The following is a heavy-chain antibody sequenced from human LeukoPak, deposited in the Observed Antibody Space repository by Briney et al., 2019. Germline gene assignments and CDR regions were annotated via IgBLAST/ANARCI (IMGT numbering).Heavy chain of an antibody. Sequence: QPGGSLRLSCAASGFLFSRYWVSWVRQAPGKGLEWVANIREDGSEKYYVDSVEGRFSISRDNAKNSLYLQMNSLRAEDTAVYYCARDDSTGYLYLDSWGQGILVTVSS. D-gene: IGHD3-22*01. CDR1: GFLFSRYW. J-gene: IGHJ4*02. V-gene: IGHV3-7*04. CDR3: ARDDSTGYLYLDS. CDR2: IREDGSEK.